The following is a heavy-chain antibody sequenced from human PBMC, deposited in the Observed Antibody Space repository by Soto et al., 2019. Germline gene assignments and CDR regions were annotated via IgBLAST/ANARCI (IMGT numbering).Heavy chain of an antibody. Sequence: QVQLVQSGAELREPGASVKVSCKASGYPFISYGFSWVRQAPGQGLEWLGWISAYNGDTKYEQKFQGRITMTTDTSTSTAFMELRSLKSDDTAVYYSARDVAPAAIPLPVDYWGQGTLVTVSS. CDR3: ARDVAPAAIPLPVDY. CDR2: ISAYNGDT. J-gene: IGHJ4*02. D-gene: IGHD2-2*01. CDR1: GYPFISYG. V-gene: IGHV1-18*01.